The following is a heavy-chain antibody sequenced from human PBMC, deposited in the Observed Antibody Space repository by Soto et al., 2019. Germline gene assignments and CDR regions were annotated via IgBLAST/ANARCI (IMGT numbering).Heavy chain of an antibody. Sequence: ASVKVSCKASGYTFTSYGISWVRQAPGQGLEWMGWISAYNGNTNYAQKLQGRVTMTIDTSTSTAYMELRSLRSDDTAVYYCARDEAHYYGSGSYRSYFDYWGQGTLVTSPQ. CDR3: ARDEAHYYGSGSYRSYFDY. CDR2: ISAYNGNT. J-gene: IGHJ4*02. CDR1: GYTFTSYG. D-gene: IGHD3-10*01. V-gene: IGHV1-18*01.